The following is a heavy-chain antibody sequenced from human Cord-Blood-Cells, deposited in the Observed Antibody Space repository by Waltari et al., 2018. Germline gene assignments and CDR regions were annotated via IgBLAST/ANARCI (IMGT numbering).Heavy chain of an antibody. CDR1: GGTFSSYA. CDR2: IIPILGIA. D-gene: IGHD5-18*01. Sequence: QVQLVQSGAEVKKPGSSVKVSCKASGGTFSSYASSRVRQAPGQGLEWMERIIPILGIANYAQKFQGRVTITADKSTSTAYMELSSLRSEDTAVYYCARSRGYSYYYYYMDVWGKGTTVTVSS. V-gene: IGHV1-69*09. J-gene: IGHJ6*03. CDR3: ARSRGYSYYYYYMDV.